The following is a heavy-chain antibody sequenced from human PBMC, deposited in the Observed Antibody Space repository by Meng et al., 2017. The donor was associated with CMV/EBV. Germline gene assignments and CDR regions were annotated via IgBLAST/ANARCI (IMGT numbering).Heavy chain of an antibody. CDR2: ISSSSSTI. J-gene: IGHJ4*02. Sequence: GGSLRLSCAASGFSFSSYSMNWVRQAPGKGLEWVSYISSSSSTIYYADSVKGRFTISRDNAKNSLYLQMSSLRAEDTAVYYCARAWIAAAGTLDYWGQGTLVTVSS. CDR1: GFSFSSYS. CDR3: ARAWIAAAGTLDY. D-gene: IGHD6-13*01. V-gene: IGHV3-48*04.